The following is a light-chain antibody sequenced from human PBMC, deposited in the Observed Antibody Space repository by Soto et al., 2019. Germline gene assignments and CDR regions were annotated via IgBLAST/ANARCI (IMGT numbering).Light chain of an antibody. CDR2: DVN. J-gene: IGLJ2*01. V-gene: IGLV2-14*03. CDR3: TSWTTSTTMI. CDR1: SSDIGDYNY. Sequence: QSALTQPASVSGSPGQSITISCTGTSSDIGDYNYFSWYQQPPGKAPKLMIYDVNIRPSGVSNRFSGSNSGNTASLTISGLQAEDEADYYCTSWTTSTTMIFGGGTQLTVL.